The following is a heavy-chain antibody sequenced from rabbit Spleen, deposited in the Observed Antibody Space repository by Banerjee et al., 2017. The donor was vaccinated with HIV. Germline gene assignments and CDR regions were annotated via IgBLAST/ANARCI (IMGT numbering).Heavy chain of an antibody. D-gene: IGHD2-1*01. J-gene: IGHJ4*01. CDR2: IDTGSSGFT. CDR1: GIDLMSIAM. Sequence: QEQLVESGGGLVQPGGSLTLSCKASGIDLMSIAMSWVRQAPGKGLEWIACIDTGSSGFTYFATWAKGRFTCSKTSSTTVTLQMTRLTAADTATYFCARGSAAMTMVITGYYLSLWGPGTLVTVS. V-gene: IGHV1S45*01. CDR3: ARGSAAMTMVITGYYLSL.